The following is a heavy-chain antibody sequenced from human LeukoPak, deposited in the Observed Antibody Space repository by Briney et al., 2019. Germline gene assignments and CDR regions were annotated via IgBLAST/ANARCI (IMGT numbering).Heavy chain of an antibody. J-gene: IGHJ4*02. D-gene: IGHD3-10*01. V-gene: IGHV3-23*01. CDR3: AKVDYYGSGRPGYFDY. CDR1: GFTFSSYA. Sequence: PGGSLRLSCATSGFTFSSYAMIWVRQAPGKGLEWVSFISGGDTTHHADSVKGRFTISRDNSRNTLYLQMNSLRAEDTAIYYCAKVDYYGSGRPGYFDYWGQGTLVTVSS. CDR2: ISGGDTT.